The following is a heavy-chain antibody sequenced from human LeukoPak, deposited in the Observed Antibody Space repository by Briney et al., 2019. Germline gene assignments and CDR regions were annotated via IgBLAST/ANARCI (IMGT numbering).Heavy chain of an antibody. D-gene: IGHD6-19*01. CDR1: GYTFTSYY. V-gene: IGHV1-46*01. Sequence: ASVKVSCKASGYTFTSYYMHWVRQAPGQGLEWMGIINPSGGSTSYAQKFQGRVTMTRDTSISTAYMELSRLRSDDTAVYYCARVPLLYSSGFDYWGQGTLVTVSS. CDR3: ARVPLLYSSGFDY. J-gene: IGHJ4*02. CDR2: INPSGGST.